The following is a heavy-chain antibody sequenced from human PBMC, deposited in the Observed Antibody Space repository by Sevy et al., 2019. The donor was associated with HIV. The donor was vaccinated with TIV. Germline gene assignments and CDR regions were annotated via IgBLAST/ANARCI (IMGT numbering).Heavy chain of an antibody. D-gene: IGHD1-1*01. Sequence: ASVKVSCRTSGYSFTSYDIHWVRQATGQGLEWMGWMSAKSGNTGYAQKFQGRVTMTRDTSISTAYMELSSLRSEDTAVYYCARCRGTSYYYYYAMDVWGQGTTVTVSS. J-gene: IGHJ6*02. CDR2: MSAKSGNT. CDR1: GYSFTSYD. CDR3: ARCRGTSYYYYYAMDV. V-gene: IGHV1-8*01.